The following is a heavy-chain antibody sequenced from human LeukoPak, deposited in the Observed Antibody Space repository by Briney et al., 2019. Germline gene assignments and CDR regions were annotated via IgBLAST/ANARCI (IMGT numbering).Heavy chain of an antibody. CDR1: GGTFSSYA. V-gene: IGHV1-69*13. CDR2: IIPIFGTA. J-gene: IGHJ3*02. CDR3: ARDWTEDIVVVPAHTRPGVYAFDI. Sequence: PEASVKVSCKASGGTFSSYAISWVRQAPGQGLEWMGGIIPIFGTANYAQKFQGRVTITADESTSTAYMELSSLRSEDTAVYYCARDWTEDIVVVPAHTRPGVYAFDIWGQGTMVTVSS. D-gene: IGHD2-2*01.